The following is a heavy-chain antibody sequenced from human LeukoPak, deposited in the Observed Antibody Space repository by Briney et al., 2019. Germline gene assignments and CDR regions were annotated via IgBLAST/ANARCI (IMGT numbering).Heavy chain of an antibody. D-gene: IGHD3-22*01. V-gene: IGHV3-66*01. J-gene: IGHJ4*02. Sequence: GGSLRLSCAASGFTVSSNYMSWVRQAPGKGLEWVSVIYSGGSTYYADSVKGRFTISRDNAKNTLYLQMNSLRAEDTAVYYCARGGEDYYDSSGYPLDYWGQGTLVTVSS. CDR3: ARGGEDYYDSSGYPLDY. CDR2: IYSGGST. CDR1: GFTVSSNY.